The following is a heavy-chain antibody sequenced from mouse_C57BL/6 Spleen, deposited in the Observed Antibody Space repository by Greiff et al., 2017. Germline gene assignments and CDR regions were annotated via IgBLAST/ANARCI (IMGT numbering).Heavy chain of an antibody. D-gene: IGHD2-5*01. CDR2: IDPSDSYT. Sequence: VQLQQPGAELVRPGTSVKLSCKASGYTFTSYWMHWVKQRPGQGLEWIGVIDPSDSYTNYNQKFKGKATLTVDTSSSTAYMQLSSLTSEDSAVYYCAREDRSNCFDDWGQGTTLTVSS. V-gene: IGHV1-59*01. CDR1: GYTFTSYW. J-gene: IGHJ2*01. CDR3: AREDRSNCFDD.